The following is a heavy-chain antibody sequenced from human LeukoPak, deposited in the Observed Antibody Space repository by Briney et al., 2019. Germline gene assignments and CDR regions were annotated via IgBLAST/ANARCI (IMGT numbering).Heavy chain of an antibody. Sequence: GGSLRLSCAASGFTFSSHAMSWVRQAPGKGLEWVSATSGSGGSTYYADSVKGRFTISRDNSKNTLYLQMNSLRAEDTAVYYCAKVGDDFWSGYPGYYYYMDVWGKGTAVTVSS. J-gene: IGHJ6*03. CDR2: TSGSGGST. V-gene: IGHV3-23*01. CDR3: AKVGDDFWSGYPGYYYYMDV. CDR1: GFTFSSHA. D-gene: IGHD3-3*01.